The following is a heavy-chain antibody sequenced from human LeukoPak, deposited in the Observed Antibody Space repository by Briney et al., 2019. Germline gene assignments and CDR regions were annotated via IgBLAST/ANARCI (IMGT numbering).Heavy chain of an antibody. J-gene: IGHJ6*03. CDR1: GGPISTHY. Sequence: SETLSLTCIVSGGPISTHYWSWSRQPPGKGLEWIGYNDYSGSTNYNPSLKSRVTISVDTSKHQFSLKLNSVTAADTAVYYCARGATFRGTYYMDVWGKGTTVTVSS. CDR3: ARGATFRGTYYMDV. CDR2: NDYSGST. D-gene: IGHD3-10*01. V-gene: IGHV4-59*11.